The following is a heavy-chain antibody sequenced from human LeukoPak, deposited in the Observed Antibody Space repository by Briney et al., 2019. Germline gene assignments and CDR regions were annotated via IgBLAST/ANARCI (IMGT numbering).Heavy chain of an antibody. J-gene: IGHJ6*02. Sequence: QPGRSLRLSCAATGFTFKDYGMQWVRHPPGKGLEWVSSINWNGGGTDYADSVKGRFTISRDNAKNSLYLQLSSLRPEDTALYYCAKHMRATNTYSFFGLDVWGQGTTVTVSS. CDR2: INWNGGGT. V-gene: IGHV3-9*01. D-gene: IGHD1-26*01. CDR1: GFTFKDYG. CDR3: AKHMRATNTYSFFGLDV.